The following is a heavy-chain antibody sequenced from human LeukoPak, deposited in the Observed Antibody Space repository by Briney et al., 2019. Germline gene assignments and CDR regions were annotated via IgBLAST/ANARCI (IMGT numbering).Heavy chain of an antibody. J-gene: IGHJ4*02. CDR2: ISSSSSYI. V-gene: IGHV3-21*01. CDR1: GFTFSSYS. CDR3: ARDIDSGSYWDHFDY. Sequence: GGSLRLSCAASGFTFSSYSMNWVRQAPGKGLEWVSSISSSSSYIYYADSVKGRFTISRDNAKNSLYLQMNSLRAEDTAVYYCARDIDSGSYWDHFDYWGQGTLVTVSS. D-gene: IGHD1-26*01.